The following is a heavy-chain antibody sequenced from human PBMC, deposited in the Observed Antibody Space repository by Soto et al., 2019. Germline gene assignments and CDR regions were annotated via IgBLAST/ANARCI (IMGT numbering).Heavy chain of an antibody. CDR1: GDSMTSPPYY. J-gene: IGHJ5*02. CDR2: VYYSGAT. V-gene: IGHV4-39*01. Sequence: SETLSLTCNVSGDSMTSPPYYWGWIRQPPGKGLEWIGTVYYSGATYYNPSLRGRLTVSADTSKNYFSLRLTSVTAADTAVYYCARHDDWFDHWGKGIQVTVS. CDR3: ARHDDWFDH.